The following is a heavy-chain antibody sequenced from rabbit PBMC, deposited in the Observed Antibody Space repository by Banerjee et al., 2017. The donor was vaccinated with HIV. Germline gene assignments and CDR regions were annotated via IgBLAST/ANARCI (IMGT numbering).Heavy chain of an antibody. CDR1: GFSFSSGYW. CDR3: ARDRTGGGGGRAYLDL. D-gene: IGHD7-1*01. J-gene: IGHJ4*01. CDR2: VDIGSRGTT. Sequence: QEQLEESGGDLVKPGASLTLTCTASGFSFSSGYWMCWIRQAPGKGLESVACVDIGSRGTTHYAKWAKGRFTISKASSTTVTLQMTSVTGADTATYFCARDRTGGGGGRAYLDLWGPGTLVTVS. V-gene: IGHV1S45*01.